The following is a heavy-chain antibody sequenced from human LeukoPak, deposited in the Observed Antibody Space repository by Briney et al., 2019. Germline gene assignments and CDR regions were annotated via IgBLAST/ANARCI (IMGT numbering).Heavy chain of an antibody. CDR1: GYSFTSYW. Sequence: GESLKIFCKGSGYSFTSYWVGWGRQMPGKGLEWMGIIYPGDSDTRYSPSFQGQVTISADKSISTAYLQWSSLKASDAAMYYCARHFLPYYYGSGSNWFEPWGQGTLVTVSS. CDR2: IYPGDSDT. V-gene: IGHV5-51*01. D-gene: IGHD3-10*01. CDR3: ARHFLPYYYGSGSNWFEP. J-gene: IGHJ5*02.